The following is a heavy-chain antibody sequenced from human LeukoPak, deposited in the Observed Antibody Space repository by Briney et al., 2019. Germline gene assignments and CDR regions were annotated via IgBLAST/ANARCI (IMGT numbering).Heavy chain of an antibody. J-gene: IGHJ3*02. CDR3: ARQGRYGDYDGDAFDI. D-gene: IGHD4-17*01. Sequence: SETLSLTCTVSGGSISSSSYYWGWIRQPPGKGLEWIGSIYHSGSTYYNPSLKSLVTISVDTSKNQFSLKLSSVTAADTAVYYCARQGRYGDYDGDAFDIWGQGTMVTVSS. CDR2: IYHSGST. V-gene: IGHV4-39*01. CDR1: GGSISSSSYY.